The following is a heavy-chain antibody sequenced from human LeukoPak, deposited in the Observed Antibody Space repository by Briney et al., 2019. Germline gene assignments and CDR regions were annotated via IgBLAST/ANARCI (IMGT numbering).Heavy chain of an antibody. Sequence: GGSLRLSCAVSGVTFSSYSMNWGRQAPGKGLEWVSSISSSSSDIYYADSVKGRFTISRDNAKNSLYLQMNSLRAEDTAVYYCARFNWNYHYFDYWGQGTLVTVSS. V-gene: IGHV3-21*01. D-gene: IGHD1-7*01. CDR1: GVTFSSYS. CDR2: ISSSSSDI. J-gene: IGHJ4*02. CDR3: ARFNWNYHYFDY.